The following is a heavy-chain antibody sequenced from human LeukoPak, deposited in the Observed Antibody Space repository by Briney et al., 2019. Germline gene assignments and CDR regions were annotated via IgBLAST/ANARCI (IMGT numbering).Heavy chain of an antibody. V-gene: IGHV3-11*01. J-gene: IGHJ4*02. D-gene: IGHD5-12*01. Sequence: GGSLRLSCAASGFTFSDYYMSWIRQAPGKGLEWVSYISSSGSTIYYADSVKGRFTISRDNAKNSLYPQMNSLRAEDTAVYYCARETVATEFDYWGQGTLVTVSS. CDR2: ISSSGSTI. CDR3: ARETVATEFDY. CDR1: GFTFSDYY.